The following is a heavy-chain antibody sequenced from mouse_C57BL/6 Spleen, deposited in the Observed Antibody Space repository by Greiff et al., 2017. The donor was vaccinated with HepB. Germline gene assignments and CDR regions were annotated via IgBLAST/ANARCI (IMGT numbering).Heavy chain of an antibody. Sequence: QVQLQQPGAELVKPGASVKMSCKASGYTFTSYWITWVKQRPGQGLEWIGDIYPGSGSTNYNEKFKSKATLTVDTSSSTAYMQLSSLTSEDSAVYYGARRRGYYGSSSYWYFDVWGTGTTVTVSS. D-gene: IGHD1-1*01. CDR3: ARRRGYYGSSSYWYFDV. V-gene: IGHV1-55*01. CDR1: GYTFTSYW. CDR2: IYPGSGST. J-gene: IGHJ1*03.